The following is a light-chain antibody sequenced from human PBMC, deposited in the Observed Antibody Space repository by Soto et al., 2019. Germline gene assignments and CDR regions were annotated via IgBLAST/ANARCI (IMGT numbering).Light chain of an antibody. CDR2: ANS. V-gene: IGLV1-40*01. CDR3: QSYDSTRSARYV. J-gene: IGLJ1*01. Sequence: QSVLTQPPSVSGAPGQRVTISCTGSSSNIGAGYDVHWYQQRPGAAPKLLISANSNRPSGVPDRFSGSKSGTSASLAITGLQADEEGDYYCQSYDSTRSARYVFGTGTKLTVL. CDR1: SSNIGAGYD.